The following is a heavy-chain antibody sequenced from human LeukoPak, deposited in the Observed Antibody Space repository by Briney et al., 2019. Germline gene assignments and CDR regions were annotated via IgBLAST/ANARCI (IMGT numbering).Heavy chain of an antibody. V-gene: IGHV3-74*01. CDR1: GFTFSSYW. Sequence: PGGSLRLPCAASGFTFSSYWMHWVRQGPGKGLEWVSRIKRDGSSTRYADSVKGRFTVSRDNAKNTLYLQMNSLRAEDTAVYFCASGPTGFAWGQGTLVTVSS. CDR3: ASGPTGFA. J-gene: IGHJ5*02. CDR2: IKRDGSST. D-gene: IGHD1-14*01.